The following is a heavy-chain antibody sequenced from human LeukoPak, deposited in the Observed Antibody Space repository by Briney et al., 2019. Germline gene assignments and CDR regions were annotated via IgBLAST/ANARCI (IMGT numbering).Heavy chain of an antibody. Sequence: GESLKISCQAFGYSFTTYWIGWVRQMPGKGLECMGIIYPGDSDVRYSPSFQGQVTISADKSISTAYLQRSSLKASDTAMYYCARIPSFDFWSGSLFYYFDYWGQGTLVTVSS. J-gene: IGHJ4*02. CDR1: GYSFTTYW. V-gene: IGHV5-51*01. CDR2: IYPGDSDV. D-gene: IGHD3-3*01. CDR3: ARIPSFDFWSGSLFYYFDY.